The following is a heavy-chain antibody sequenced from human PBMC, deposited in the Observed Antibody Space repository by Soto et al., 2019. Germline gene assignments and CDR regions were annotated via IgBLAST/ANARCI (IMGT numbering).Heavy chain of an antibody. CDR2: ISGSGGST. CDR1: GFTFSSYA. V-gene: IGHV3-23*01. J-gene: IGHJ4*02. CDR3: AKDPYSYDYVWGSYRYNPY. Sequence: GGSLRLSWAASGFTFSSYAMSWVRQAPGKGLEWVSAISGSGGSTYYADSVKGRFTISRDNSKNTLYLQMNSLRAEDTAVYYCAKDPYSYDYVWGSYRYNPYWGKGTLVTVSS. D-gene: IGHD3-16*02.